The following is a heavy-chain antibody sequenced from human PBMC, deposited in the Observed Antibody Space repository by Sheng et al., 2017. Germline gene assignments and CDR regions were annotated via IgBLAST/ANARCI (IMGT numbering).Heavy chain of an antibody. Sequence: QVQLQQWGAGLLKPSETLSLTCAVYGGSFSGYYWSWIRQPPGKGLEWIGEINHSGSTNYNPSLKSRVTISVDTSKNQFSLKLSSVTAADTAVYYCARGSNRLLRYFDWLGNWFDPWGQGTLVTVSS. J-gene: IGHJ5*02. D-gene: IGHD3-9*01. CDR1: GGSFSGYY. CDR3: ARGSNRLLRYFDWLGNWFDP. V-gene: IGHV4-34*01. CDR2: INHSGST.